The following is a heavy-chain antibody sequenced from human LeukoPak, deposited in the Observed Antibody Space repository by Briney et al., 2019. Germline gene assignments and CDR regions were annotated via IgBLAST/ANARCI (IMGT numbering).Heavy chain of an antibody. CDR3: AKDLAGGGKVAATLAR. D-gene: IGHD2-15*01. CDR1: GFTFSDYY. Sequence: PGGSLRLSCAASGFTFSDYYMSWIRQAPGKGLEWVSYISSSGSTIYYADSVKGRFTISRDNAKNSLYLQMNSLRAEDTAVYYCAKDLAGGGKVAATLARWGQGTLVTVSS. V-gene: IGHV3-11*01. J-gene: IGHJ4*02. CDR2: ISSSGSTI.